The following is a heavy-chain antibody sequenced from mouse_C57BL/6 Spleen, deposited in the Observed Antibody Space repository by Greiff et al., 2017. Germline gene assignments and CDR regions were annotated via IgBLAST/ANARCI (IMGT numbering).Heavy chain of an antibody. V-gene: IGHV1-52*01. CDR2: IDPSDSET. CDR3: AREFSNFWYFDG. D-gene: IGHD2-5*01. Sequence: QVQLKQPGAELVRPGSSVKLSCKASGYTFTSYWMHWVKQRPIQGLEWIGNIDPSDSETHYNQKFKDKATLTVDKSSSTAYMELSSLTSEDSAVYYCAREFSNFWYFDGWGTGTTVTVSS. CDR1: GYTFTSYW. J-gene: IGHJ1*03.